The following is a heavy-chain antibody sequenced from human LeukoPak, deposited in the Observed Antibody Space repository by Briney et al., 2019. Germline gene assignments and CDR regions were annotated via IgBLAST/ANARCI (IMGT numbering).Heavy chain of an antibody. D-gene: IGHD6-6*01. V-gene: IGHV3-21*01. CDR3: ARGIPSIAARPGDMDV. J-gene: IGHJ6*03. CDR2: ISSSSSYI. CDR1: GFTFSSYS. Sequence: GGSLRLSCAASGFTFSSYSMNWVRQAPGKGLEWVSSISSSSSYIYYADSVKGRFTISRDNAKNSLYLQMNSLRAEDTAVYYCARGIPSIAARPGDMDVWGKGTTVTVSS.